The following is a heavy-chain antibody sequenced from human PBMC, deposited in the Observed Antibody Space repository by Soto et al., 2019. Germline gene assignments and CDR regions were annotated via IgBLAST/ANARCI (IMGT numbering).Heavy chain of an antibody. V-gene: IGHV1-3*01. CDR2: INAGNGNT. CDR1: GYIFTSYA. D-gene: IGHD6-13*01. CDR3: ARDSTGYSSSWLYYYYYYMDV. J-gene: IGHJ6*03. Sequence: QVQLVQSGAEVKKPGASVKVSCKASGYIFTSYAMHWVRQAPGQRLEWMGWINAGNGNTKYSQKFRGRVTITRDTSASTAYMELSSLRSEDTAVYYCARDSTGYSSSWLYYYYYYMDVWGKGTTVTVSS.